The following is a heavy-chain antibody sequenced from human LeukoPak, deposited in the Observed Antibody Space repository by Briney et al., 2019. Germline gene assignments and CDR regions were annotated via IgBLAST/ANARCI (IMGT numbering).Heavy chain of an antibody. CDR3: ATALGIGAYHYYMDV. CDR1: GLTVSSNY. CDR2: IYSGGST. V-gene: IGHV3-66*01. Sequence: GGSLRLSCAASGLTVSSNYMNWVRQAPGKGLEWVSGIYSGGSTYYADSVKGRFTISRDTSRNTLDLQMNSLRAEDTAVYYCATALGIGAYHYYMDVWGKGTTVTISS. J-gene: IGHJ6*03. D-gene: IGHD7-27*01.